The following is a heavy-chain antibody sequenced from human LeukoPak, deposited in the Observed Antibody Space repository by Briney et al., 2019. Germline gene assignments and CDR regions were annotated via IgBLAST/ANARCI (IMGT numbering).Heavy chain of an antibody. V-gene: IGHV4-38-2*01. CDR3: ARGREQQTLFY. CDR2: IYHSGST. CDR1: GYSISSGYY. Sequence: SETLSLTCAVSGYSISSGYYWGWIRQPPGKGLEWIGSIYHSGSTYYNPSLKSRVTISVDASKNQFSLKLSSVTAADTAVYYCARGREQQTLFYWGQGTLVTVSS. J-gene: IGHJ4*02. D-gene: IGHD6-13*01.